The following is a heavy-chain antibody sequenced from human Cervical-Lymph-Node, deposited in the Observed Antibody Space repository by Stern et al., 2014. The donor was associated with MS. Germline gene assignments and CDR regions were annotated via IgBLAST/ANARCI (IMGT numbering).Heavy chain of an antibody. Sequence: EVQLVESGGGLVQPGGSLRLSCAASGFTFSSYAMSWVRQAPGKVLEWVSAISGSGGSTYYADSVKGRFTISRDNSKNTLYLQMNSLRAEDTAVYYCAKELVRYSSGWYGLVYWGQGTLVTVSS. CDR1: GFTFSSYA. V-gene: IGHV3-23*04. CDR2: ISGSGGST. CDR3: AKELVRYSSGWYGLVY. D-gene: IGHD6-19*01. J-gene: IGHJ4*02.